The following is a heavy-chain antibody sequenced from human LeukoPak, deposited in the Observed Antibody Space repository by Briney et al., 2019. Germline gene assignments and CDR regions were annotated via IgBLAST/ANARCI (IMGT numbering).Heavy chain of an antibody. CDR3: ARGAAVAGGWYFDL. Sequence: SETLSLTCTVSGGSISSSSYYWGWLRQPPGKGLEWIGSIYYSGSTYYNPSLKSRVTISVDTSKNQFSLKLSSVTAADTAVYYCARGAAVAGGWYFDLWGRGTLVTVSS. D-gene: IGHD6-19*01. V-gene: IGHV4-39*01. CDR1: GGSISSSSYY. J-gene: IGHJ2*01. CDR2: IYYSGST.